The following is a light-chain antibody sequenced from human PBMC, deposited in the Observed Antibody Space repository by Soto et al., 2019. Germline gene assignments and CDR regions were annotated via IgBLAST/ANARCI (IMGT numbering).Light chain of an antibody. V-gene: IGKV1-5*01. J-gene: IGKJ1*01. Sequence: DIQMTQSPSTLSASVGDRVTITCPASQTITSWLAWYQQKPGKAPKVLIFDASSLKSGVPSRFSGSGSGTEFTLTISNLQPDDFATYYCQQYDSYSSGPFGQGTKVDIK. CDR2: DAS. CDR1: QTITSW. CDR3: QQYDSYSSGP.